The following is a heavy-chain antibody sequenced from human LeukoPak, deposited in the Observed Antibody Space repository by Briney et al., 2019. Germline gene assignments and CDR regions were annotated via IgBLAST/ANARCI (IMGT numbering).Heavy chain of an antibody. D-gene: IGHD3-10*01. Sequence: PGGSLRLSCAASGFTFSSYAMSWVRQAPGKGLEWVSAISGSGGSTYYADSVKGRFTISRDNSENTLYLQMNSLRAEDTAVYYCAKDRFGELYLNYFDYWGQGTLVTVSS. V-gene: IGHV3-23*01. CDR3: AKDRFGELYLNYFDY. CDR2: ISGSGGST. CDR1: GFTFSSYA. J-gene: IGHJ4*02.